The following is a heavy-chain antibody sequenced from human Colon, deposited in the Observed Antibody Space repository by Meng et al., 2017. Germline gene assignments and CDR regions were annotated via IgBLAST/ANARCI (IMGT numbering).Heavy chain of an antibody. Sequence: QVQLQESGPGLVKPSQTLSLTCTISNGYINSVAYYWNWIRQPPGKGPEWLGYIHSSGNTYYTPSLKSRLAMSLDTSKNQFSLRLTSVTAADTAVYYCARNPVIPDARTFDFWGQGALVTVSS. D-gene: IGHD2-2*01. CDR2: IHSSGNT. V-gene: IGHV4-30-4*01. J-gene: IGHJ4*02. CDR1: NGYINSVAYY. CDR3: ARNPVIPDARTFDF.